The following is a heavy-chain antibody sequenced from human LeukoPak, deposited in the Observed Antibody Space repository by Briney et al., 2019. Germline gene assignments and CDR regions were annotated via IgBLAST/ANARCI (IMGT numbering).Heavy chain of an antibody. CDR3: ARDFQLVYFDH. D-gene: IGHD6-13*01. V-gene: IGHV3-30*04. CDR1: GFTFSSYA. J-gene: IGHJ4*02. Sequence: PGRSLRLSCAASGFTFSSYAMHWVRQAPGKGLEWVAVISYDGSNKYYADSVKGRFTISRDNSKNTLYLQMNSLRAEDTAVYYCARDFQLVYFDHWGQGTLVTVSS. CDR2: ISYDGSNK.